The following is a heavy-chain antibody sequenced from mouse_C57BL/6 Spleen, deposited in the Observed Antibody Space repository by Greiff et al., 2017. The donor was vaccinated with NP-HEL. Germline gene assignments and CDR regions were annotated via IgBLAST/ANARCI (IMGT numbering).Heavy chain of an antibody. V-gene: IGHV1-52*01. J-gene: IGHJ2*01. CDR3: ARTSLSYYFDY. Sequence: QVQLQQPGAELVRPGSSVKLSCKASGYTFTSYWMHWVKQRPIQGLEWIGNIDPSDSETHYNQKFKDKATLTVDKSSSTAYMQLSSLTSEDSAVYSCARTSLSYYFDYWGQGTTLTVSS. CDR2: IDPSDSET. CDR1: GYTFTSYW.